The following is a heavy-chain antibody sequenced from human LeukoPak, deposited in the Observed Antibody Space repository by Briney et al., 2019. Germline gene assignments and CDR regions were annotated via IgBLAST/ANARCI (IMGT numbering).Heavy chain of an antibody. CDR2: ISSNSGAT. J-gene: IGHJ4*02. Sequence: ASVKVSCKASGYTFTVYYMHWVRQAPGQGLEWMGWISSNSGATNYAQNFQGRVTMTSDTAISTVYMELSRLRSDDTAVYYCAREGTTGTTTDLDYWGQGTLVTVSS. CDR1: GYTFTVYY. CDR3: AREGTTGTTTDLDY. V-gene: IGHV1-2*02. D-gene: IGHD1-1*01.